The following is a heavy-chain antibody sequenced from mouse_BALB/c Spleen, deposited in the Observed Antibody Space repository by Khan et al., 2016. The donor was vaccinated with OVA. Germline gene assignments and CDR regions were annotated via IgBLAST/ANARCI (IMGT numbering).Heavy chain of an antibody. Sequence: QIQLVQSGPELKKPGETVQISCKASGFTFTNYGMNWVKQAPGKGLKWMGWINTYTGEPTFADDFKGRFAFSLETSARTAYLQINSLKNEDTDTYVCARVGYNGTMDCWGQGTSVTVSS. CDR1: GFTFTNYG. D-gene: IGHD2-14*01. V-gene: IGHV9-3-1*01. CDR3: ARVGYNGTMDC. CDR2: INTYTGEP. J-gene: IGHJ4*01.